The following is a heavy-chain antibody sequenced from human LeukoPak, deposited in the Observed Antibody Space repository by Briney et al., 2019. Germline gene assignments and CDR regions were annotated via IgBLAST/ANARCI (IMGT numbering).Heavy chain of an antibody. Sequence: ASVKVSCKASGYTFTSYGISWVRQAPGQGLEWMGWISAYNGNTNYAQKLQGRVTMTTDTSTSTAYMELRSLRSDDTAVYYCARAGRRITIFGVVEDAFDIGGQGTMVTVSS. J-gene: IGHJ3*02. CDR2: ISAYNGNT. CDR1: GYTFTSYG. V-gene: IGHV1-18*01. CDR3: ARAGRRITIFGVVEDAFDI. D-gene: IGHD3-3*01.